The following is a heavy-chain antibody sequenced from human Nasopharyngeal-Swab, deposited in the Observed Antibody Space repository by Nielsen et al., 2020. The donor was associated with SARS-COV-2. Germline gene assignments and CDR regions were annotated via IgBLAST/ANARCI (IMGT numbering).Heavy chain of an antibody. CDR2: ISYDGSNK. D-gene: IGHD3-9*01. CDR1: GFTFSSYA. V-gene: IGHV3-30*04. Sequence: GESLKISCAASGFTFSSYAMHWVRQAPGKGLEWVAVISYDGSNKYYADSVKGQFTISRDNSKNTLYLQMNSLRAEDTAVYYCARPLTGYYYFDYWGQGTLVTVSS. CDR3: ARPLTGYYYFDY. J-gene: IGHJ4*02.